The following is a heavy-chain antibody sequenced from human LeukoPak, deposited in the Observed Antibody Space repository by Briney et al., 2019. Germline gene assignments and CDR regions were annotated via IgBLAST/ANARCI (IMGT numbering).Heavy chain of an antibody. V-gene: IGHV3-30-3*01. CDR1: GFTFSSYA. J-gene: IGHJ4*02. CDR2: ISYDGSNK. CDR3: AMSYSSSWYEFDY. D-gene: IGHD6-13*01. Sequence: GGSLRLSCAASGFTFSSYAMPWVRQAPGKGLEWVAVISYDGSNKYYADSVKGRFTISRDNSKNTLYLQMNSLRAEDTAVYYCAMSYSSSWYEFDYWGQGTLVTVSS.